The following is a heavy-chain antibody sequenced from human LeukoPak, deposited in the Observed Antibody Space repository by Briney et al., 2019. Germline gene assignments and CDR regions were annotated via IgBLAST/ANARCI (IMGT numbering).Heavy chain of an antibody. V-gene: IGHV4-39*01. Sequence: SETLSLTCTVSGGSISSSSYYWGWIRQPPGKGLEWIGSIYYSGSTSYNPSLKSRVTISVDTSKTQFSLKLSSVTAADTAVYYCARMSLLHFDYWGQGTLVTVSS. CDR1: GGSISSSSYY. D-gene: IGHD3-22*01. J-gene: IGHJ4*02. CDR2: IYYSGST. CDR3: ARMSLLHFDY.